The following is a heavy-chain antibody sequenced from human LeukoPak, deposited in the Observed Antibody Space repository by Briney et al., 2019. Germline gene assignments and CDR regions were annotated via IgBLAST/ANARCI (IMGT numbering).Heavy chain of an antibody. Sequence: PGGSLRLSCTASGFTVSSIYMSWVRQAPGKGLEWVSVIYSGGSTYYADSVKGRFTISRDNSKNTLYLQMNSLRAEDTAVYYCARDVVPGDEYFQHWGQGTLVTVSS. J-gene: IGHJ1*01. CDR2: IYSGGST. D-gene: IGHD2-2*01. CDR3: ARDVVPGDEYFQH. CDR1: GFTVSSIY. V-gene: IGHV3-66*01.